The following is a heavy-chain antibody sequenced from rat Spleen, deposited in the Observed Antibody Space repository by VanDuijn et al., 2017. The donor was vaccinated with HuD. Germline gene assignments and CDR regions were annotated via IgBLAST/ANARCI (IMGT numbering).Heavy chain of an antibody. V-gene: IGHV5-25*01. D-gene: IGHD5-1*01. CDR3: VRLLGAPDWYFDF. Sequence: EVKLVESGGGLVQPGRSMKLSCAASGFTFTNYYMAWVRQAPTRGLEWVASINTGGGNTYYRGSVKGRFTISRDNAKSTLYLQMDSLRSEDTATYYCVRLLGAPDWYFDFWGPGTMVTVSS. CDR2: INTGGGNT. J-gene: IGHJ1*01. CDR1: GFTFTNYY.